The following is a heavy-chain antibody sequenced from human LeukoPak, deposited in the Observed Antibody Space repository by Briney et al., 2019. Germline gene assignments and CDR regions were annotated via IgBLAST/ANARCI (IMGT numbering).Heavy chain of an antibody. CDR2: INPSGGGT. CDR3: ASGYKTVSVFDH. V-gene: IGHV1-46*01. CDR1: GYTFTTYY. J-gene: IGHJ4*02. D-gene: IGHD5-24*01. Sequence: ASVKVSCKASGYTFTTYYMHWVRQAPGQGLVWMGLINPSGGGTRYAQKFQGRVTMARDTSTSTVYTELSSLRSEDTAVYYCASGYKTVSVFDHWGQGTLVTVSS.